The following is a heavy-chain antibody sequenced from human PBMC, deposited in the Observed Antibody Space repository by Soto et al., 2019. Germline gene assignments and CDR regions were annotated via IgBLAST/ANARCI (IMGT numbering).Heavy chain of an antibody. CDR1: GFTFSSYA. J-gene: IGHJ4*02. D-gene: IGHD3-22*01. Sequence: LRLSCAASGFTFSSYAMHWVRQAPGKGLEWVAVISYDGSNKYYADSVKGRFTISRDNSKNTLYLQMNSLRAEDTAVYYCARGPGYYYDSSGYSFFDYWGQGTLVTVSS. CDR2: ISYDGSNK. V-gene: IGHV3-30-3*01. CDR3: ARGPGYYYDSSGYSFFDY.